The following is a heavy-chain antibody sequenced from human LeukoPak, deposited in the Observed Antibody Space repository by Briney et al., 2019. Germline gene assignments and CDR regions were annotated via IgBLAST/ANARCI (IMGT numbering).Heavy chain of an antibody. Sequence: SGPTLVNPTQTLTLTCTFSVFSLSTSGVGVGWIRQPPGKALEWLALIYWDDDKRCSPSLKSRLTITKDTSKNQVVLTMTNMDPVDTATYYCAHRRKYYYDSSGYRGAFDIWGQGTMVTVSS. CDR2: IYWDDDK. CDR1: VFSLSTSGVG. J-gene: IGHJ3*02. V-gene: IGHV2-5*02. CDR3: AHRRKYYYDSSGYRGAFDI. D-gene: IGHD3-22*01.